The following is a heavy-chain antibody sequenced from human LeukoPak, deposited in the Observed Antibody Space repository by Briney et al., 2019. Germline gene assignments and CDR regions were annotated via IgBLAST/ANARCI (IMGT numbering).Heavy chain of an antibody. Sequence: PGGSLRLSCAVSGFTFSSYAMSWVRQAPGKGLEWVSTINGGGDNTYYADSVKGRFTISRDDSKNTLYLQMNSLRAEDTAVYYCARLRPGYSSGWYGDDDAFDIWGQGTMVTVSS. CDR1: GFTFSSYA. CDR2: INGGGDNT. CDR3: ARLRPGYSSGWYGDDDAFDI. V-gene: IGHV3-23*01. J-gene: IGHJ3*02. D-gene: IGHD6-19*01.